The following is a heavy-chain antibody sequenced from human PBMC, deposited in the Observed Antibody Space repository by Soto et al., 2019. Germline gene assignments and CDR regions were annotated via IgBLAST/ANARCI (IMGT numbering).Heavy chain of an antibody. J-gene: IGHJ4*02. CDR3: ANHHPPTYYYDKYYFDS. D-gene: IGHD3-22*01. CDR1: FVPMTNTNW. V-gene: IGHV4-4*02. CDR2: VFHSGST. Sequence: SETLSRTCAVSFVPMTNTNWWSLVRQPPGKGLEWIGEVFHSGSTNYNPSLKSRVTISVDKSKNQFSLNLTSVTAEDTAVYYCANHHPPTYYYDKYYFDSWGQGTLVTVSS.